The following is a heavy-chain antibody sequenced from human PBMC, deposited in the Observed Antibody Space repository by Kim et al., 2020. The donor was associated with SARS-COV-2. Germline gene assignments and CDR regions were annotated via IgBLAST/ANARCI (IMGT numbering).Heavy chain of an antibody. J-gene: IGHJ5*02. V-gene: IGHV4-31*03. CDR1: GGSISSGGYY. CDR3: ARADCSGGSCYFSGLTKFDP. Sequence: LSLTCTVSGGSISSGGYYWSWIRQHPGKGLEWIGYIYYSGSTYYNPSLKSRVTISVDTSKNQFSLKLSSVTAADTAVYYCARADCSGGSCYFSGLTKFDPWGQGTLVTVSS. CDR2: IYYSGST. D-gene: IGHD2-15*01.